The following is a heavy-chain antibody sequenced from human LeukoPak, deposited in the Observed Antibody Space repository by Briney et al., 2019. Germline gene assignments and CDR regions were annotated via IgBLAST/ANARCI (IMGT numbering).Heavy chain of an antibody. J-gene: IGHJ4*02. CDR3: AKDLGELRSINFYFDC. V-gene: IGHV3-23*01. D-gene: IGHD1-7*01. Sequence: QAGGSLRLSCAASGFTFSSYAMSWVRQAPGKGLEWVSAISGSGGSTYYADSVKGRFTISRDNSKNTLYLQMDSLRAEDTALYYCAKDLGELRSINFYFDCWGQGALVTVSS. CDR1: GFTFSSYA. CDR2: ISGSGGST.